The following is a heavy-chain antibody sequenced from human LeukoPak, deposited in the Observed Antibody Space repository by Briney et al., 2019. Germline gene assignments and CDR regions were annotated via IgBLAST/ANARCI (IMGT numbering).Heavy chain of an antibody. J-gene: IGHJ5*02. D-gene: IGHD6-13*01. Sequence: PSETLSLTCAVYGGSFSGYYWSWIRQPPGKGLEWIGEINHSGSTNYNPSLKSRVTISVDTSKNQFSLKLSSVTAADTAVYYCASRKDSSWYWFDPWGQGTLVTVSS. CDR1: GGSFSGYY. CDR3: ASRKDSSWYWFDP. CDR2: INHSGST. V-gene: IGHV4-34*01.